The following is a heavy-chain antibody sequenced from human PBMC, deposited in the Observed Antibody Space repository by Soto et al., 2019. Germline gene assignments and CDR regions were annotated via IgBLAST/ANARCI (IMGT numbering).Heavy chain of an antibody. V-gene: IGHV3-9*01. J-gene: IGHJ4*02. CDR2: ISWNSGNI. CDR3: AKALYGSGSLIDY. Sequence: PGGSLRLSCAASGFTFDDYAMHWVRQAPGKGLEWVSGISWNSGNIGYADSVKGRFTISRDNAKNSLYLQMNSLRAEDTALYYCAKALYGSGSLIDYWGQGTLVTVSS. D-gene: IGHD3-10*01. CDR1: GFTFDDYA.